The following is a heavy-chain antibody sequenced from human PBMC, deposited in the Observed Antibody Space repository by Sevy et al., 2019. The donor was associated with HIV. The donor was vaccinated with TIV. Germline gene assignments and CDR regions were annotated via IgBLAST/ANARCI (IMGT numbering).Heavy chain of an antibody. CDR2: IYSSDRT. CDR1: GFTFSDYD. D-gene: IGHD3-22*01. Sequence: GGSLRLSCAASGFTFSDYDMHWVRQAPGKGLEWVSVIYSSDRTDYADSVKGRFTVSRDNSKNTLYLQMNSLRAEDTAVYYCARDRVTYYYDSSGYYTSGYGMDVWGQGTTVTVSS. CDR3: ARDRVTYYYDSSGYYTSGYGMDV. V-gene: IGHV3-53*01. J-gene: IGHJ6*02.